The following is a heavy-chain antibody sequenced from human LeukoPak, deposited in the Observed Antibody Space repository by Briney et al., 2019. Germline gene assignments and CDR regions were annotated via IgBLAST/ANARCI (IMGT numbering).Heavy chain of an antibody. CDR3: ARENGDYTFDY. J-gene: IGHJ4*02. V-gene: IGHV4-31*03. Sequence: SETLSLTCTVSGGSIGSGGYYWSWIRQHPGKGLEWIGYIYYSGSTYYNPSLKSRVTISVDTSKNQFSLKLSSVTAADTAVYYCARENGDYTFDYWGQGTLVTVSS. CDR1: GGSIGSGGYY. D-gene: IGHD4-17*01. CDR2: IYYSGST.